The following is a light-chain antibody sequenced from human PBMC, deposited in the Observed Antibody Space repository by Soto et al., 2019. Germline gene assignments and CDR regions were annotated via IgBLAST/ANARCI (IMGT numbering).Light chain of an antibody. J-gene: IGKJ3*01. Sequence: EIVLTQSPGTLSLSPGERATLSCRASQTITLNYLAWYQQKPGQAPRLLIYGVSTRATGIPDKFSGSGSVTDFTLTISSLEPEDFAVYYCQQYGSSPFTFGPGSKVDSK. V-gene: IGKV3-20*01. CDR2: GVS. CDR1: QTITLNY. CDR3: QQYGSSPFT.